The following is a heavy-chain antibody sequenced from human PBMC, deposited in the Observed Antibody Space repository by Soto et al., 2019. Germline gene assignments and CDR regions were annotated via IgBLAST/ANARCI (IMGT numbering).Heavy chain of an antibody. CDR2: ISYDGTIQ. V-gene: IGHV3-30*18. CDR1: GFIFINYG. Sequence: QVQLVESGGGVVQPGRSLRLSCAASGFIFINYGMHWVRQAPGKGLEWLAVISYDGTIQYYVDSVKGRFTISRDKSNNTLFLQMNSLRPEDTAVYFCAKSRPGSSWYEGDSWGQGTLVTVSS. D-gene: IGHD6-13*01. J-gene: IGHJ4*02. CDR3: AKSRPGSSWYEGDS.